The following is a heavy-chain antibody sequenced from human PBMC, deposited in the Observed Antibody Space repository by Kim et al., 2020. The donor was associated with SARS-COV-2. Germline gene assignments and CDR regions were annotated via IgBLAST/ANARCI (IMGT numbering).Heavy chain of an antibody. CDR3: AGGYISGWSDY. J-gene: IGHJ4*02. V-gene: IGHV6-1*01. D-gene: IGHD6-19*01. CDR2: I. Sequence: IDYALSVRSRMTINPDTSKNQFSLQLNSLTPEDTAVYYCAGGYISGWSDYWGQGTLVTVSS.